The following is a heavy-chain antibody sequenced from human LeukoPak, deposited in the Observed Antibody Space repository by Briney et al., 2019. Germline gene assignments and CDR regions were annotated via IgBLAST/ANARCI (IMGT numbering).Heavy chain of an antibody. CDR1: GGSISSYY. CDR2: VYSSGST. J-gene: IGHJ2*01. D-gene: IGHD6-19*01. Sequence: SETLSLTCTVSGGSISSYYWSWIRQPAGKGLEWIGRVYSSGSTNYNPSLKSRVTMSIDTSKNQFSLKVSSVTAADTAVYYCARVAVTGVTWYFDLWGRGTLVTVPS. CDR3: ARVAVTGVTWYFDL. V-gene: IGHV4-4*07.